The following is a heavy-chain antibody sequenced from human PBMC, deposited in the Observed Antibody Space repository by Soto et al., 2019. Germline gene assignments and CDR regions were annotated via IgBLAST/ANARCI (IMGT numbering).Heavy chain of an antibody. J-gene: IGHJ4*02. Sequence: GASVKVSCKTSGYTFTNFGLSWVRQAPGQGLEWMGWINAGNGNTNYSQKFQGRVTITRDTSASTAYMELSSLRSEDTAVYYCARNYYDSSGYYYSTFDYWGQGTLVTVSS. CDR2: INAGNGNT. V-gene: IGHV1-3*01. CDR3: ARNYYDSSGYYYSTFDY. D-gene: IGHD3-22*01. CDR1: GYTFTNFG.